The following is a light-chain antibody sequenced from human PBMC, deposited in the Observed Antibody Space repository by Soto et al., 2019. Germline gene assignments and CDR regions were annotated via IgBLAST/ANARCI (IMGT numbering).Light chain of an antibody. V-gene: IGLV2-14*01. Sequence: QSALTQPASMSGSPGQSITISCTGTSSDIGSNNYVSWFQQRPGKAPTLIIYEVSNRPSGVSNHFSGSKSGNTASLTISGLLPEDEAEYYCSSYTTTTRLFGGGTKLTVL. CDR3: SSYTTTTRL. CDR2: EVS. J-gene: IGLJ3*02. CDR1: SSDIGSNNY.